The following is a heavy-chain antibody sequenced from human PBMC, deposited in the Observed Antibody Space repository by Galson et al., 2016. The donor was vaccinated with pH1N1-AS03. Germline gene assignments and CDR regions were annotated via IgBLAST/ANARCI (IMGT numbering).Heavy chain of an antibody. D-gene: IGHD2-8*01. J-gene: IGHJ4*02. CDR3: ARSTHVNEGLDF. V-gene: IGHV2-5*02. CDR1: GFSLSTGGVH. CDR2: IFWDGET. Sequence: PALVKPTQTLTLTCSFSGFSLSTGGVHVAWIRQPPGMALEWLALIFWDGETRYRPSLTSRLTITKDTSKNEVVLTMTNMDPVDTATYYCARSTHVNEGLDFWGQGTLVTVSS.